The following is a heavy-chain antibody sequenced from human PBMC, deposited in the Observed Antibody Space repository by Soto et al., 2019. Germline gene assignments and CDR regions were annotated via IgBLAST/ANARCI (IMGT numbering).Heavy chain of an antibody. CDR3: ARDPPDYSNPSLYYYYGMDV. V-gene: IGHV1-18*04. J-gene: IGHJ6*02. CDR1: GYTFTSYG. D-gene: IGHD4-4*01. CDR2: ISAYNGNT. Sequence: QVQLVQSGAEVKKPGASVKVSCKASGYTFTSYGISWVRQAPGQGLEWMGWISAYNGNTNYAQKLQGRVTMTTDTSTSTAYMELRSLRSDDTAVYYCARDPPDYSNPSLYYYYGMDVWGQGTTVTVSS.